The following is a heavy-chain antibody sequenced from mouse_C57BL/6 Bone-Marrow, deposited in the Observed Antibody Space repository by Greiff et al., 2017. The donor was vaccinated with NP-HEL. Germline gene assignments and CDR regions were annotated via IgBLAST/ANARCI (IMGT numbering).Heavy chain of an antibody. J-gene: IGHJ1*03. Sequence: QVQLKESGAELARPGASVKLSCKASGYTFTSYGISWVKQRTGQGLEWIGEIYPRSGNTYYNEKFKGKATLTADKSSSTAYMELRSLTSEDSAVYFCARVGNYDFDVWGTGTTVTVSS. V-gene: IGHV1-81*01. D-gene: IGHD2-1*01. CDR1: GYTFTSYG. CDR3: ARVGNYDFDV. CDR2: IYPRSGNT.